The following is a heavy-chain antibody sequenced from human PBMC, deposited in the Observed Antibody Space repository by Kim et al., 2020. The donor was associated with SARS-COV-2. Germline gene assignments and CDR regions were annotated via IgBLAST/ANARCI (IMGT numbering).Heavy chain of an antibody. Sequence: SETLSLTCTVSGGSISSSSSYWSWIRQHPGKGLEFIGYIYYGGSTYYNPSLKSRVTVSIDTSKNQFSLKLSSVTAADTAVYYCAREAAGDTSFDYWGQGTLVTVSS. CDR3: AREAAGDTSFDY. CDR1: GGSISSSSSY. D-gene: IGHD6-13*01. CDR2: IYYGGST. J-gene: IGHJ4*02. V-gene: IGHV4-31*03.